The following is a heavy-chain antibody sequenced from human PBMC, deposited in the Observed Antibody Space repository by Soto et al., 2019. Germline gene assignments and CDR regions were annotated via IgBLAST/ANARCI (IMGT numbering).Heavy chain of an antibody. CDR3: AREGYCSSTSCYAPIDY. CDR2: IIPILGIA. J-gene: IGHJ4*02. D-gene: IGHD2-2*01. CDR1: GGTFSSYT. V-gene: IGHV1-69*04. Sequence: SVKVSCKASGGTFSSYTISWVRQAPGQGLEWMGRIIPILGIANYAQKFQGRVTITADKSTSTAYMELSSLRSEDTAVYYCAREGYCSSTSCYAPIDYWGQGTLVTVSS.